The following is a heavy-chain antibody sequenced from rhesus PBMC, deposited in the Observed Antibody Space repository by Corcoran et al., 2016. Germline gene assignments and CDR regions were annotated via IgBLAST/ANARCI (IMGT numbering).Heavy chain of an antibody. CDR3: ARDSGS. CDR1: GFTFSSYG. Sequence: EVQLVETGGGLVQPGGSLKLSCAASGFTFSSYGMNWVRQAPGKGLEWVSAINSGGDRTYSADSVKGRFTISRDNSKNTLSLQMNSLRAEDTAVYYCARDSGSWGQGVLVTVSS. V-gene: IGHV3S5*01. CDR2: INSGGDRT. D-gene: IGHD6-25*01. J-gene: IGHJ4*01.